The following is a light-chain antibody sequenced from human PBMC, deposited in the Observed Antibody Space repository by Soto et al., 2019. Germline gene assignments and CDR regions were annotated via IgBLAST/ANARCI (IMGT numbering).Light chain of an antibody. V-gene: IGLV2-23*02. Sequence: HSALTQPASVSGSPGQSITISCAGSSSDVGKYNLVSWYQQHPGKAPKLMIYATNKRPSGVSNRFSGSKSGNTASLTISGLQAEDEADYHCCSYAGSDTFTFGGGTKVTVL. CDR3: CSYAGSDTFT. CDR2: ATN. CDR1: SSDVGKYNL. J-gene: IGLJ2*01.